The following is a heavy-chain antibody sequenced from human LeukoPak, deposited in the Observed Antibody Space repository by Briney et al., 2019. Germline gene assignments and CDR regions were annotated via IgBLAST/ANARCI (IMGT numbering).Heavy chain of an antibody. V-gene: IGHV3-9*01. CDR1: GFKFDDYA. J-gene: IGHJ6*02. CDR2: ISWNSRNI. D-gene: IGHD5-12*01. CDR3: AKDISIGGYADGYYYGMDV. Sequence: GRSLRLSCATSGFKFDDYAMHWVRQAPGRGLEWVSGISWNSRNIGYADPVKGRFTISRDHAKNSVYLQMTSLRPEDTAVYYCAKDISIGGYADGYYYGMDVWGQGTTATVSS.